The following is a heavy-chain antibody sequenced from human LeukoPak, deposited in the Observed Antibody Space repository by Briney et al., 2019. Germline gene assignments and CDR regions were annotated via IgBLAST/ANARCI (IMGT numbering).Heavy chain of an antibody. CDR2: INPNSLIP. CDR1: GYTLSDYD. Sequence: ASVKVSCKASGYTLSDYDINWVRQAPGQGLEYMGWINPNSLIPGYARKFRGRVTLTRDMSTSTVYMELSSLTSEDTAVYYCARTRGYYFDYWGQGTLVTVSS. V-gene: IGHV1-8*01. CDR3: ARTRGYYFDY. J-gene: IGHJ4*02.